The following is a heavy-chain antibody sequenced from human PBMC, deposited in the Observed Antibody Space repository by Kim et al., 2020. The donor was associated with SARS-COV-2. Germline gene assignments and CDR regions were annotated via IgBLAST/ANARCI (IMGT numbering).Heavy chain of an antibody. D-gene: IGHD3-16*01. V-gene: IGHV3-48*02. CDR2: ITKRSTTI. J-gene: IGHJ3*02. CDR3: VRDRMGGAFDI. Sequence: GGSLRLSCATFGFTFSAYDMNWVRRAPWKGLEWLSFITKRSTTIYHADSVKGRFTISRDNAKNTLYLQMNSLRDEDTDLYYCVRDRMGGAFDIWGQGTKVTVSS. CDR1: GFTFSAYD.